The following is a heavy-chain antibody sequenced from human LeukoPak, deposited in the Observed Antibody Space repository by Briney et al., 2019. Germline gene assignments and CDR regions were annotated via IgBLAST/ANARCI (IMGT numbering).Heavy chain of an antibody. V-gene: IGHV3-7*01. J-gene: IGHJ4*02. CDR2: IDKHGSGK. CDR1: GFTFSTSW. D-gene: IGHD3-10*01. Sequence: PGGSLRLSCVASGFTFSTSWVTWVRQAPGKGLEWVANIDKHGSGKYYVDSVKGRFATSRDYASNSVFLQMGSLRAEDTSVYYCARDAGGGYYDLWGQGTSVTVSS. CDR3: ARDAGGGYYDL.